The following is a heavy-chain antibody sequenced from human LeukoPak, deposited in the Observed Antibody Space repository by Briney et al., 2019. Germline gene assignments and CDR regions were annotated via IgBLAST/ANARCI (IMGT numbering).Heavy chain of an antibody. Sequence: GGSLRLSCAASGFTFATYWMNWVRQAPGKGLEWVSAISGSGGTTYYAGSVKGRFTISRDNSKNTLYLQMNSLRADDTAVYQCAKAPRPYCSGGSCFDAFDIWGQGTMVTVSS. V-gene: IGHV3-23*01. CDR1: GFTFATYW. CDR3: AKAPRPYCSGGSCFDAFDI. J-gene: IGHJ3*02. CDR2: ISGSGGTT. D-gene: IGHD2-15*01.